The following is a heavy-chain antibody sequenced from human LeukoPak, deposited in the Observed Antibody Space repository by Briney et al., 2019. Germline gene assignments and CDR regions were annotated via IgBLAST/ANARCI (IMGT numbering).Heavy chain of an antibody. CDR2: IYYSGST. V-gene: IGHV4-39*07. CDR3: ATQPDYDILTGYSY. CDR1: GGSISSSSYY. Sequence: SETLSLTCTVSGGSISSSSYYWGWIRQPPGKGLEWIGSIYYSGSTYYNPSLKSRVTISVDTSKNQFSLKLSSVTAADTAVYYCATQPDYDILTGYSYWGQGTLVTVSS. J-gene: IGHJ4*02. D-gene: IGHD3-9*01.